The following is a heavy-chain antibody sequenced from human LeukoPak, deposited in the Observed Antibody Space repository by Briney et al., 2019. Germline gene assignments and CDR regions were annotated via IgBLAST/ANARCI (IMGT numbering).Heavy chain of an antibody. V-gene: IGHV3-30-3*01. CDR3: AKDYYGSGSYYNPWHYYYGMDV. J-gene: IGHJ6*02. CDR2: ISYDGSNK. CDR1: GFTFSSYA. Sequence: GGSLRLSCAASGFTFSSYAMHWVRQAPGKGLEWVAVISYDGSNKYYADSVKGRFTISRDNSKSTLYLQMNSLRAEDTAVYYCAKDYYGSGSYYNPWHYYYGMDVWGQGTTVTVSS. D-gene: IGHD3-10*01.